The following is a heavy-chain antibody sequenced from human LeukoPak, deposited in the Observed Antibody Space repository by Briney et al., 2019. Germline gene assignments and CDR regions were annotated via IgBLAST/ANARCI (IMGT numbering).Heavy chain of an antibody. Sequence: PGGSLRLSCAASGFTVSSNHMSWVRQAPGKGLEWVSVIYSGGSTYYADSVKGRFTISRDNSKNTLYLQMNSLRAEDTAVYYCARPYYYGSGSYYDYWGQGTLVTVSS. CDR2: IYSGGST. CDR3: ARPYYYGSGSYYDY. D-gene: IGHD3-10*01. CDR1: GFTVSSNH. J-gene: IGHJ4*02. V-gene: IGHV3-53*01.